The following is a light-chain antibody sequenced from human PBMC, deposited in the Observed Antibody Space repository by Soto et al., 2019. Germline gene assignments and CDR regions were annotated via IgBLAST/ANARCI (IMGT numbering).Light chain of an antibody. J-gene: IGKJ4*01. V-gene: IGKV3D-15*01. Sequence: IVITQSPATLSVSPGERATLSCRASQNIYSNVAWYPQRPGQAPRLLIYRASTRAPGIQARFSCSGAGTECTRTISSLQSEDVSVDYCQQYNNSPLTFGGGTKVDIK. CDR1: QNIYSN. CDR2: RAS. CDR3: QQYNNSPLT.